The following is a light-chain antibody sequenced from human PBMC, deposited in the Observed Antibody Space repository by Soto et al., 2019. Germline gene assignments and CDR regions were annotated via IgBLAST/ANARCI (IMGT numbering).Light chain of an antibody. CDR3: QQYVRSPYT. CDR1: QSVSSSY. V-gene: IGKV3-20*01. CDR2: DAY. Sequence: EIVLTQSPGTLSLSPGERATLSCRASQSVSSSYLAWYQHKPGQAPRLLMYDAYRRATGIPDRFSGSGSGTDFTLTISRLEPEDFAVYYCQQYVRSPYTFGQGTKLEIK. J-gene: IGKJ2*01.